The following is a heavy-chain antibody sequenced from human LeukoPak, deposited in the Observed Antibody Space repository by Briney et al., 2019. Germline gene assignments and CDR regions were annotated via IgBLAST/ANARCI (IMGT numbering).Heavy chain of an antibody. CDR2: IRYDGSSK. Sequence: GGSLRLSCAASGFTFSYYGIHWVRQAPGKGLEWVAFIRYDGSSKYYADSVKGRFTISRDNAKNSLYLQMNSLRAEDTAVYYCARVNYYDSRNDYWGQGTLVTVSS. J-gene: IGHJ4*02. CDR1: GFTFSYYG. D-gene: IGHD3-22*01. V-gene: IGHV3-30*02. CDR3: ARVNYYDSRNDY.